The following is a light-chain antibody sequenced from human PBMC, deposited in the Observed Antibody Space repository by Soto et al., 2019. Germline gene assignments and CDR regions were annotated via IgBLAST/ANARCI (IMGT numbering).Light chain of an antibody. CDR1: EDIGFS. CDR2: DAS. V-gene: IGKV1-33*01. CDR3: QQHHHRPWT. Sequence: DIQMTHSPSSLSAFVGDRVSITCQASEDIGFSVKWYHQKPGRPPKLLIYDASNLDAGIPSRFSGSGSQTDFTLTISSLQPEDGGTYYCQQHHHRPWTFRQGTKVEIK. J-gene: IGKJ1*01.